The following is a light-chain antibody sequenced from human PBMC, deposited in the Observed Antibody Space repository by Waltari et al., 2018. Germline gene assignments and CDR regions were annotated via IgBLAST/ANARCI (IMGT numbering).Light chain of an antibody. Sequence: DVVMTQSSLSLPVTLGQPASISCQSSQSLVHSDGNNCFNWFQQGPGQSPTRLIYKVSDRDSGVPDRVSGSGSGTDFTLKISRVEAEDVGIYYCMQGTHWPRTFGQGTKVEIK. V-gene: IGKV2-30*02. J-gene: IGKJ1*01. CDR3: MQGTHWPRT. CDR2: KVS. CDR1: QSLVHSDGNNC.